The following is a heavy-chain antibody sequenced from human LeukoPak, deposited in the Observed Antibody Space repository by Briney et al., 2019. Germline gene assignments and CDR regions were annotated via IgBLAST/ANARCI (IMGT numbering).Heavy chain of an antibody. CDR1: GGSISRGGYY. CDR3: ASGNYYGSGSYAFDI. D-gene: IGHD3-10*01. V-gene: IGHV4-31*03. CDR2: IYYSGST. Sequence: SQTLSLTCTVSGGSISRGGYYWSWIRQHPGKGLEWIGYIYYSGSTYYNPSLKSRVTISVDTSKNQFSLKLSSVTAADTAVYYCASGNYYGSGSYAFDIRGQGTMVTVSS. J-gene: IGHJ3*02.